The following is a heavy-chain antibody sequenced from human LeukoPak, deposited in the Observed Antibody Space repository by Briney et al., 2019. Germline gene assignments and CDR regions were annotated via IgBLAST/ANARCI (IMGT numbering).Heavy chain of an antibody. D-gene: IGHD3-22*01. Sequence: SVKVSCKASGGTFTSYTISWVRQAPGQGLEWMGRIIPILGIANYAQKFQGRVTITADKSTSTAYMELSSLRSEDTAVYYCARDRGRRYYDSSGYQPFDYWDQGTLVTVSS. CDR3: ARDRGRRYYDSSGYQPFDY. V-gene: IGHV1-69*04. CDR1: GGTFTSYT. CDR2: IIPILGIA. J-gene: IGHJ4*02.